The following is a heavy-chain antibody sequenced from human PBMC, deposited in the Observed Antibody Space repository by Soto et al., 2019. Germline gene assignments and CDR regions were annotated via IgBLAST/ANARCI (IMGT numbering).Heavy chain of an antibody. CDR3: AREMSDYDILTGYYNNWLDP. V-gene: IGHV1-69*06. CDR2: IIPIFGTA. Sequence: GASVKVSCKASGGTFSSYAISWVRQAPGQGLEWMGGIIPIFGTADYAQKFQGRVTITADKSTSTAYMELSSLRSEDTAVYYCAREMSDYDILTGYYNNWLDPWGQGTLVTVS. CDR1: GGTFSSYA. D-gene: IGHD3-9*01. J-gene: IGHJ5*02.